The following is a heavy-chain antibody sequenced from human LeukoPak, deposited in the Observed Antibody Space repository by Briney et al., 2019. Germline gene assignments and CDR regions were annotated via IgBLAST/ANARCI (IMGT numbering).Heavy chain of an antibody. J-gene: IGHJ4*02. CDR3: ARRELLSDY. Sequence: SETLSLTCTVSGGSISYSSFYWAWIRQPPGKGLEWIGSIYYSGSTYYNPSLKSRVTISVDTSKNQFSLKLSSVTAADTAVYYCARRELLSDYWGQGTLVTVSS. V-gene: IGHV4-39*01. CDR1: GGSISYSSFY. CDR2: IYYSGST. D-gene: IGHD2-2*01.